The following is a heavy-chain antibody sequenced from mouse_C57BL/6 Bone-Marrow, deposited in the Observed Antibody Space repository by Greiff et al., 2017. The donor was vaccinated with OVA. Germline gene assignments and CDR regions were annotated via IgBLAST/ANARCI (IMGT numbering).Heavy chain of an antibody. CDR1: GYTFTSYW. V-gene: IGHV1-59*01. D-gene: IGHD2-1*01. J-gene: IGHJ1*03. Sequence: VQLQQPGAELVRPGTSVKLSCKASGYTFTSYWMHWVKQRPGQGLEWIGVIDPSDSYTNYNQKFKGKATLTVDTSSSTAYMQLSSLTSEDSAVYYCALLWASYWYFDVWGTGTTVTVSS. CDR3: ALLWASYWYFDV. CDR2: IDPSDSYT.